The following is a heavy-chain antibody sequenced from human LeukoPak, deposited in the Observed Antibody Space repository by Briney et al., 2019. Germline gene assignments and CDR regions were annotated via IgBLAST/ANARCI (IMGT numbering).Heavy chain of an antibody. V-gene: IGHV3-74*01. Sequence: GSLRLSCAASGFTFSSYWMHWVRQAPGKGLVWASRINSDGSSTSYADSVKGRFTISRDNAKNTLYLQMNSLRAEDTAVYYCARRRGIAAAGTGFDPWGQGTLVTVSS. CDR3: ARRRGIAAAGTGFDP. CDR2: INSDGSST. D-gene: IGHD6-13*01. CDR1: GFTFSSYW. J-gene: IGHJ5*02.